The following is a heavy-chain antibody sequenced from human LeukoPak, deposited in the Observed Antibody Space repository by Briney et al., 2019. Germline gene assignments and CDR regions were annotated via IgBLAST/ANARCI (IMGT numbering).Heavy chain of an antibody. CDR3: ARPIAVAGRGNDYFDY. CDR2: IYPGDSDT. CDR1: GYSFTSYW. Sequence: GESLKISCQGSGYSFTSYWIGWVRQLPGKGLEWMGIIYPGDSDTRYSPSFQGQVTISADKSISTAYLQWSSLKASDTAMYCCARPIAVAGRGNDYFDYWGQGTLVTVSS. J-gene: IGHJ4*02. V-gene: IGHV5-51*01. D-gene: IGHD6-19*01.